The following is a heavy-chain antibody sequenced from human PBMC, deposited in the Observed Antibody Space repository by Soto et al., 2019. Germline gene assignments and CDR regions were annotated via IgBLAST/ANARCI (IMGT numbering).Heavy chain of an antibody. CDR2: INPNNGGT. D-gene: IGHD3-22*01. CDR1: GYTFTGYY. J-gene: IGHJ4*02. Sequence: ASVKVSCKASGYTFTGYYMHWVRQAPGQGLEWMGWINPNNGGTNYAQKFQGWVTMTRDTSISTAYMELSRLRSDDTAVYYCARAANYYDSSGYCFDYWGQGTLVTVSS. V-gene: IGHV1-2*04. CDR3: ARAANYYDSSGYCFDY.